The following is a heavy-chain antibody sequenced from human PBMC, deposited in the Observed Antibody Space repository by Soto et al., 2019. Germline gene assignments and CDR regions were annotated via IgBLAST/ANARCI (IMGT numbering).Heavy chain of an antibody. D-gene: IGHD6-19*01. V-gene: IGHV3-53*01. J-gene: IGHJ4*02. Sequence: EVQLVESGGGLIQPGGSLRLSCAASGFTVSSNYMSWVRQAPGKGLEWVSVIYSGGSTYYADSVKGRFTISRDNSKNTLYLQMNSLRAEDTAVYYCARARIAVAGPLDYWGQGTLVTVSS. CDR3: ARARIAVAGPLDY. CDR2: IYSGGST. CDR1: GFTVSSNY.